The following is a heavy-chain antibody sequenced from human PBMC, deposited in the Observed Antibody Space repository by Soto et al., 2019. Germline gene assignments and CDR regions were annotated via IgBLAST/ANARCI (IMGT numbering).Heavy chain of an antibody. Sequence: PSETLSLTCTVSGGSISSSSYYWGWIRQPPGKGLEWIGSIYYSGSTYYNPSLKSRVTISVDTSKNQFSLKLSSVTAADTAVYYCARHRTTVTPDLDYWGQGTLVTVSS. CDR2: IYYSGST. J-gene: IGHJ4*02. CDR3: ARHRTTVTPDLDY. D-gene: IGHD4-17*01. V-gene: IGHV4-39*01. CDR1: GGSISSSSYY.